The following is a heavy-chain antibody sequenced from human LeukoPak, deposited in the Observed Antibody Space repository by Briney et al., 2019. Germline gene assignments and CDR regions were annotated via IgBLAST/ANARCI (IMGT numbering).Heavy chain of an antibody. D-gene: IGHD2-2*01. V-gene: IGHV1-69*13. Sequence: ASVKVSCKASGGTFSSYAIGWVRQAPGQGLEWMGGIIPIFGTANYAQKFQGRVTITADESTSTAYMELSSLRSEDTAVYYCAKTLPAIVVVPAAERIAPPMHWGQGTLVTVSS. CDR2: IIPIFGTA. J-gene: IGHJ1*01. CDR1: GGTFSSYA. CDR3: AKTLPAIVVVPAAERIAPPMH.